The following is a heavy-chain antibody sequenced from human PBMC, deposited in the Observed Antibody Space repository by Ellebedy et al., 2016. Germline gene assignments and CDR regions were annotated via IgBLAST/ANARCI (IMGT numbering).Heavy chain of an antibody. D-gene: IGHD5-12*01. J-gene: IGHJ4*02. CDR2: ISSSSYT. CDR3: ARESNSGYYWGDY. CDR1: GGSISSGGYS. Sequence: LSLTCAVSGGSISSGGYSWSWIRQAPGKGLEWVSYISSSSYTNYADSVKGRFTISRDNAKNSLYLQMNSLRAEDTAVYYCARESNSGYYWGDYWGQGTLVTVSS. V-gene: IGHV3-11*06.